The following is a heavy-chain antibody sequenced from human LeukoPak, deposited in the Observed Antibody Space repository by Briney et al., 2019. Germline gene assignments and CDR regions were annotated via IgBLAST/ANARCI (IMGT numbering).Heavy chain of an antibody. CDR2: IYYSGST. V-gene: IGHV4-39*01. CDR3: ARLALYSSGVDY. D-gene: IGHD6-19*01. CDR1: GGSISSSSYY. J-gene: IGHJ4*02. Sequence: PSETLSLTCTVSGGSISSSSYYWGWIRQPPGKGLEWIGSIYYSGSTYYNPSLKSRVTISVDTSKNQFSLKLSSVTAADTAVYYCARLALYSSGVDYWGQGTLATVSS.